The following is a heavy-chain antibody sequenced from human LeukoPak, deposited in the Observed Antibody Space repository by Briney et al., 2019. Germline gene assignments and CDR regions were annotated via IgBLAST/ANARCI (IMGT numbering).Heavy chain of an antibody. V-gene: IGHV4-59*01. Sequence: SETLSLTCTVSGGSISSYYWSWIRQPPAKGLEWIGYIYYSGSTNYNPSLKSRVTISLDTSKNQFSLKLSSVTAADTAVYYCARVLAGTTTDHWGQGTLVTVSS. CDR1: GGSISSYY. J-gene: IGHJ4*02. D-gene: IGHD1-14*01. CDR2: IYYSGST. CDR3: ARVLAGTTTDH.